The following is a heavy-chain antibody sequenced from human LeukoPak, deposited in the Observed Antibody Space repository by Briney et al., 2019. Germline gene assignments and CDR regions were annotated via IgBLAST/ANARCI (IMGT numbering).Heavy chain of an antibody. CDR3: ARLLVDTAMANTYYFDY. V-gene: IGHV5-51*01. D-gene: IGHD5-18*01. CDR2: IYPGDSDT. J-gene: IGHJ4*02. Sequence: GESLQISFPGSGYGFTSYWIGWVRPMPGKGLEWMGTIYPGDSDTRYSPSFQGQVTISADKSISTAYLQWSSLKASDTAMYYCARLLVDTAMANTYYFDYWGQGTLVTVSS. CDR1: GYGFTSYW.